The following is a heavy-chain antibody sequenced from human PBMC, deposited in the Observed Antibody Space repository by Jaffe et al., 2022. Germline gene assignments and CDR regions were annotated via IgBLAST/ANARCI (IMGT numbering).Heavy chain of an antibody. CDR2: ISSSSSTI. Sequence: EVQLVESGGGLVQPGGSLRLSCAASGFTFSSYSMNWVRQAPGKGLEWVSYISSSSSTIYYADSVKGRFTISRDNAKNSLYLQMNSLRAEDTAVYYCARDPPSEADDYGDHGPFYPYYYMDVWGKGTTVTVSS. CDR1: GFTFSSYS. V-gene: IGHV3-48*01. CDR3: ARDPPSEADDYGDHGPFYPYYYMDV. J-gene: IGHJ6*03. D-gene: IGHD4-17*01.